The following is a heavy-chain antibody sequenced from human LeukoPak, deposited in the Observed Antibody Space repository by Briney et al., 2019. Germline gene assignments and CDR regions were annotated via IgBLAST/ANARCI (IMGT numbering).Heavy chain of an antibody. CDR3: ARDGLIVATIGGGGFDY. CDR2: ISWNSGSI. V-gene: IGHV3-9*01. CDR1: GFTFDDYD. D-gene: IGHD5-12*01. Sequence: ARTLRLSCAASGFTFDDYDMHWVRHAPGKGLEWVLGISWNSGSIGYADSVKGRFTISRDNAKNSLYLQMNSLRAEDTAVYYCARDGLIVATIGGGGFDYWGQGTLVTVSS. J-gene: IGHJ4*02.